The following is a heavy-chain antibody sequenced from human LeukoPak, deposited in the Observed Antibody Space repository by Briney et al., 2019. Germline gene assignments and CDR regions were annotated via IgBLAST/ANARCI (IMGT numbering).Heavy chain of an antibody. CDR2: ISSSSSYI. V-gene: IGHV3-21*01. CDR3: ARDGIQLWSTGSFDY. Sequence: GGSLRLSCAASGFTFSSYSMNWDRQAPGKGLEWVSSISSSSSYIYYADSVKGRFTISRDNAKNSLYLQMNSLRAEDTAVNYCARDGIQLWSTGSFDYWGQGTLVTVSS. D-gene: IGHD5-18*01. J-gene: IGHJ4*02. CDR1: GFTFSSYS.